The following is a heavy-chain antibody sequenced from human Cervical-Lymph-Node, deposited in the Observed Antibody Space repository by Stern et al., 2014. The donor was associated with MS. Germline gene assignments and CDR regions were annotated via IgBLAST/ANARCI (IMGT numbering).Heavy chain of an antibody. D-gene: IGHD1-26*01. J-gene: IGHJ6*02. CDR3: TRGASSAAWYRHAVDV. V-gene: IGHV1-69*01. CDR2: FIPVFGNP. Sequence: QAQLVQSGAEVRKPGSSVKVSCTASGGSLNTYAIHWVRLAPGQGLEWIGVFIPVFGNPGYAQKFKGSVTIAADESTSTDYMELSSLRSDDTDVYYCTRGASSAAWYRHAVDVWGQGTTVTVSS. CDR1: GGSLNTYA.